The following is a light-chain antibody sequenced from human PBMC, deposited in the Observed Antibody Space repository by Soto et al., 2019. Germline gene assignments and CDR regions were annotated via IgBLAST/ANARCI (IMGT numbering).Light chain of an antibody. V-gene: IGKV1-12*01. CDR1: QGISGW. CDR3: QQATISQLT. CDR2: AAS. J-gene: IGKJ4*01. Sequence: DIQMTQSPSSVSASVGDRVTITCRASQGISGWLAWYQQKPGKAPKLLIYAASTLQSGVPSRFSGGRSGTDFTLTIHNLQPEDFATYYCQQATISQLTFGGGTKVEIK.